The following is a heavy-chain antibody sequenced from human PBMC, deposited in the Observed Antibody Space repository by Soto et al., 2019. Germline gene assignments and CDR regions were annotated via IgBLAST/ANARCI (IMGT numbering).Heavy chain of an antibody. CDR2: ISGSGGST. V-gene: IGHV3-23*01. J-gene: IGHJ4*02. D-gene: IGHD2-15*01. CDR1: GFTFSSYA. CDR3: AKDLYRYDN. Sequence: EVQLLESGGGLVQPGGSLRLSCAASGFTFSSYAMSWVRQATGKGLEWVSGISGSGGSTYYADSVKGRFTISRDNSKNTLYLQMNSLRGEDMAVYYCAKDLYRYDNWGQGTLVTVSS.